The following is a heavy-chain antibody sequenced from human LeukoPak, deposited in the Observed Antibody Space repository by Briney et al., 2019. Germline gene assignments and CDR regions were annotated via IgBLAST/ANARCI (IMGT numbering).Heavy chain of an antibody. D-gene: IGHD3-3*01. CDR1: GGSFNGYY. Sequence: AETLSLTCAVYGGSFNGYYWSWIRQPPGKGLEWIGEINHSESTNYNPSLKSRVTISVDTSKNQFSLKLSSVTAADTAVYYCARARSAALGYYDFWSGYYPNFDYWGQGTLVTVSS. CDR2: INHSEST. CDR3: ARARSAALGYYDFWSGYYPNFDY. J-gene: IGHJ4*02. V-gene: IGHV4-34*01.